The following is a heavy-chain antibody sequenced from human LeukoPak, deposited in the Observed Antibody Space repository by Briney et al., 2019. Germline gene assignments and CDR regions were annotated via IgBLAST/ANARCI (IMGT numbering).Heavy chain of an antibody. J-gene: IGHJ4*02. D-gene: IGHD3-22*01. CDR1: GFTFSSYS. V-gene: IGHV3-48*01. Sequence: GGSLRLSCAASGFTFSSYSMNWVRQAPGKGLEWVSYISSSSSTIYYADSVKGRFTISRDNAKNSLYLQMNSLRAEDTAVYYCARDLGGYYYDSSGQPAGYWGQGTLVTVSS. CDR3: ARDLGGYYYDSSGQPAGY. CDR2: ISSSSSTI.